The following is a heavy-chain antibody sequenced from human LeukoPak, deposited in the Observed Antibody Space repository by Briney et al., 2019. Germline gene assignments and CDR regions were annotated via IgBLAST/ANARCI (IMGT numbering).Heavy chain of an antibody. V-gene: IGHV3-74*03. Sequence: GGSLRLSCAASGFSFRNYWMHWVRHAPGKGPVWVSRINIDGSKPTYADSVKGRFTISRDNAKNTLYLQMNSLSAEDTAMYYCAKDRREYCSGDSCYYNFDYWGQGTLVTVSS. CDR1: GFSFRNYW. D-gene: IGHD2-15*01. CDR2: INIDGSKP. J-gene: IGHJ4*02. CDR3: AKDRREYCSGDSCYYNFDY.